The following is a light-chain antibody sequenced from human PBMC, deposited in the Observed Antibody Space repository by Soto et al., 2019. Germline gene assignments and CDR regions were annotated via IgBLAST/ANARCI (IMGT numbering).Light chain of an antibody. Sequence: SYELTQSPSMSVAPGQTATITCGGNNIGSKSVQWYQQKSGQAPVLVVYDDTDRRSGIPERFSGSNSGNTATLTISRVEAEDEADYSCQVWDSGPDHVVFGGGTKVTVL. V-gene: IGLV3-21*02. CDR1: NIGSKS. J-gene: IGLJ2*01. CDR3: QVWDSGPDHVV. CDR2: DDT.